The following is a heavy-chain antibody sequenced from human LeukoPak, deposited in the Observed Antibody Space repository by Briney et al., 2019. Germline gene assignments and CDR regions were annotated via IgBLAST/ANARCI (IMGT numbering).Heavy chain of an antibody. CDR1: GFTFSSYA. CDR2: ISYDGSNK. J-gene: IGHJ3*02. CDR3: ARDYYGSGSYWGDAFDI. Sequence: GRSLRLSCAASGFTFSSYAMHWVRQAPGKGLEWVAAISYDGSNKYYADSVKGRFTISRDNSKNTLYLQMNSLRAEDTAVYYCARDYYGSGSYWGDAFDIWGQGTMVTVSS. V-gene: IGHV3-30-3*01. D-gene: IGHD3-10*01.